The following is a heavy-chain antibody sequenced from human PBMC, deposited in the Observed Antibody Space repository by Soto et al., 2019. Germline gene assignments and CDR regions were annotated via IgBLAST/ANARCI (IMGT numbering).Heavy chain of an antibody. CDR1: GFTFSSYA. Sequence: PGGSLRLSCAASGFTFSSYAMSWVRQAPGKGLEWVSAISGSGGSTYYADSVKGRFTISRDNSKNTLYLQMNSLRAEDTAVYYCAKDGGYCSGGSCYPYYFDYWGQGTLVTVSS. J-gene: IGHJ4*02. V-gene: IGHV3-23*01. CDR3: AKDGGYCSGGSCYPYYFDY. CDR2: ISGSGGST. D-gene: IGHD2-15*01.